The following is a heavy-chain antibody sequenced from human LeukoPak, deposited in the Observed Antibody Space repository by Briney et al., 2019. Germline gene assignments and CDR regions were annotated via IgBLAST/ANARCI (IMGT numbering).Heavy chain of an antibody. CDR3: AKTDSSSWYVSNWFDP. J-gene: IGHJ5*02. CDR1: GFTFSSYA. D-gene: IGHD6-13*01. CDR2: ISGSGGST. V-gene: IGHV3-23*01. Sequence: GGSLRLSCAASGFTFSSYAMSWFRQAPGKGLEWVSAISGSGGSTYYADSVKGRFTISRDNSKNTLYLQMNSLRAEDTAVYYCAKTDSSSWYVSNWFDPWGQGTLVTVSS.